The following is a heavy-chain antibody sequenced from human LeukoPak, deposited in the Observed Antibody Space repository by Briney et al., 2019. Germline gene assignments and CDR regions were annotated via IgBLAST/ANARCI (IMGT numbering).Heavy chain of an antibody. D-gene: IGHD5-18*01. V-gene: IGHV4-59*01. CDR3: ARVRNTAMGELDY. J-gene: IGHJ4*02. CDR1: GGSISSYY. Sequence: KSSETLSLTCTVSGGSISSYYWSWIRQPPGKGLEWIGYIYYSGSTNYNPSLKSRVTISVDTSKNQFSLKLSSVTAADTAVYYCARVRNTAMGELDYWGQGTLVTVSS. CDR2: IYYSGST.